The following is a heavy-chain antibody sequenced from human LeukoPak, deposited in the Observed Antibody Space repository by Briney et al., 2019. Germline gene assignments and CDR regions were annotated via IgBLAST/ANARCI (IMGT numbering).Heavy chain of an antibody. J-gene: IGHJ4*02. Sequence: SETLSLTCTVSGGSISSYYWSWIRQPPGKGLEWIGYIHSSGSTNYNPSLKSRVTISVDTSKNQFSLRLSSVSAADTAVYFCAVGPHRYFDSWGQGTLVTVSS. CDR2: IHSSGST. V-gene: IGHV4-59*12. CDR3: AVGPHRYFDS. CDR1: GGSISSYY.